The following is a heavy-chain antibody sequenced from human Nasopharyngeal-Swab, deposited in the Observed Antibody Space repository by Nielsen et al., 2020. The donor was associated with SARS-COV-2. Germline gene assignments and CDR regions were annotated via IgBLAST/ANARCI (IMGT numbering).Heavy chain of an antibody. CDR2: INHSGST. D-gene: IGHD3-22*01. CDR3: ARGQGPRHYYDSSGYYYDVLGRGYYFDY. Sequence: WLRQPPGKGLEWIGEINHSGSTNYNPSLKSRVTISVDTSKNLFSLKLSSVTAADTAVYYCARGQGPRHYYDSSGYYYDVLGRGYYFDYWGQGTLVTVSS. J-gene: IGHJ4*02. V-gene: IGHV4-34*01.